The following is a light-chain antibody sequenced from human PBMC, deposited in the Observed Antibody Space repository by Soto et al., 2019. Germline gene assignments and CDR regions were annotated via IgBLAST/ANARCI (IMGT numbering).Light chain of an antibody. CDR2: DAS. V-gene: IGKV1-33*01. CDR3: QQYDNLPLT. Sequence: DIQMTQSPSSLSASVGDRVTITCQASQDITNSLNWYQQKPGKAPKVLIYDASILETGVPSRFSGSGSGTDFTFTSSSLQPEDVATYYCQQYDNLPLTFGPGTTVDLE. CDR1: QDITNS. J-gene: IGKJ3*01.